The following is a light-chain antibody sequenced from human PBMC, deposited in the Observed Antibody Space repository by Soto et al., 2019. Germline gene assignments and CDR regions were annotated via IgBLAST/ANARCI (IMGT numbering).Light chain of an antibody. Sequence: EFVLTQSPATLSVSPGERVTLSCRASQSISRSLAWYQHKPGQAPRLLIYDASHRATGVPDRFSGSGSGTDFTRTISSLEPEDFAVYYCQQRRNWYTFGQGTKLEIK. CDR2: DAS. CDR1: QSISRS. J-gene: IGKJ2*01. V-gene: IGKV3-11*01. CDR3: QQRRNWYT.